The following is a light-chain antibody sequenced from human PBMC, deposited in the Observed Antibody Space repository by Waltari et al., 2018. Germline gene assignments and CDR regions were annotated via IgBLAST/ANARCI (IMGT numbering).Light chain of an antibody. J-gene: IGKJ1*01. CDR1: PCLSNW. V-gene: IGKV1-5*03. CDR3: QQYRNLWT. Sequence: IQMTKSHSTRSEAVGDRFLITCRASPCLSNWLACYQQKQGKAPKVLIYKASTLESGVPLRFCGSRSGTEFTLTISILQPDAFATYYCQQYRNLWTFGQGTKVEIK. CDR2: KAS.